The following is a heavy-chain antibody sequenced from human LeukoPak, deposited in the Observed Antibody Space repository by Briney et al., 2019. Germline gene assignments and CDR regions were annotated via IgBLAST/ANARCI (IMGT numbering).Heavy chain of an antibody. D-gene: IGHD5-24*01. V-gene: IGHV3-23*01. CDR2: ISGSGGST. Sequence: GGSLRLSCAASGFTFSSYAMSWVRQAPGKGLEWVSAISGSGGSTYYADSVEGRFTISRDNSKNTLYLQMNSLRAEDTAVYYCARLYLPATRFDYWGQGTLVTVSS. J-gene: IGHJ4*02. CDR3: ARLYLPATRFDY. CDR1: GFTFSSYA.